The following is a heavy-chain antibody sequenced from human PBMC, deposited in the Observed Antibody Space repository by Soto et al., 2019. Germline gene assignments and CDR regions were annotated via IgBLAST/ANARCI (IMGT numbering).Heavy chain of an antibody. J-gene: IGHJ5*02. D-gene: IGHD3-9*01. CDR1: GYTFTSYD. Sequence: GASVKVSCKASGYTFTSYDINWARQATGQGLEWMGWMNPNSGNTGYAQNFQGRVTMTRNTSISTAYMELSSLRSEDTAVYYCARVKSYDILTGYSTWFDPWGQGTLVTVSS. V-gene: IGHV1-8*01. CDR3: ARVKSYDILTGYSTWFDP. CDR2: MNPNSGNT.